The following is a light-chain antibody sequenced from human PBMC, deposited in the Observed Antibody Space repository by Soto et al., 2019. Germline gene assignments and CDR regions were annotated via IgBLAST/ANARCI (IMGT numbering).Light chain of an antibody. Sequence: DIQMTQSPSTLSASVGDTVTITCRASQNINTWLAWYQQKPGKAPKLLIYDASSLRSGVPSRFSGSGSGTEFTLTISTLQPDDFATYYCQQYDSYSKTFGQGTQLEIK. CDR3: QQYDSYSKT. CDR1: QNINTW. CDR2: DAS. V-gene: IGKV1-5*01. J-gene: IGKJ2*01.